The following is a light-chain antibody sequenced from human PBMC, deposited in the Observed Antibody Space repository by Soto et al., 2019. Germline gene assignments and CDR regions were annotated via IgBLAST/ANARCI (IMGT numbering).Light chain of an antibody. Sequence: EIWLTQSPDTLSLSPGERATPSWRASQSIANYVAWYHQRPGQAPRLVIYGASNRATDIPARFSGSGSGTDFTLTISRLEPEDFAVYYCQQYGSSPITFGQGTRLEIK. CDR1: QSIANY. CDR3: QQYGSSPIT. V-gene: IGKV3-20*01. J-gene: IGKJ5*01. CDR2: GAS.